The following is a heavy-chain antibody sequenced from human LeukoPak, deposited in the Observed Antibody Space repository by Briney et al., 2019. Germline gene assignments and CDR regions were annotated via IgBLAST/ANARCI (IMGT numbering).Heavy chain of an antibody. V-gene: IGHV3-30*03. CDR1: GFTFSNYD. D-gene: IGHD6-13*01. CDR2: ISYDGSNK. J-gene: IGHJ2*01. Sequence: GRSLRLSCAASGFTFSNYDMQWVRQAPGTGLEWVAVISYDGSNKYYADSVKGRFTISRDNSKNTLYLQMNSLRAEDTAVYYCAHSAVAGYWYFDLWGRGTLVTVSS. CDR3: AHSAVAGYWYFDL.